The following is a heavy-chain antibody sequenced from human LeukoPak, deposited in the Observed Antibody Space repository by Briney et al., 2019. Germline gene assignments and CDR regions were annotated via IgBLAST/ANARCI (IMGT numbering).Heavy chain of an antibody. Sequence: ESGPTLVKPTQTLTLTCAFSGFSLSTTGVAVGWIHQPPGKALEWLALIYWSDDKRYSPSLKSRLTITKDTSKNQVVLTVTNMDPVDTATYYCAHRGGGSFDYWGQGTLVTVSS. CDR1: GFSLSTTGVA. J-gene: IGHJ4*02. CDR3: AHRGGGSFDY. V-gene: IGHV2-5*01. D-gene: IGHD5-12*01. CDR2: IYWSDDK.